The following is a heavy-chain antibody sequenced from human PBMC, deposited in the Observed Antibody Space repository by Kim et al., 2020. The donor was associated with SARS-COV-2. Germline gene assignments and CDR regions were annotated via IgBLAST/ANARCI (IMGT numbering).Heavy chain of an antibody. CDR3: AKEATYGDRTWDYYGMDV. Sequence: KGRFTISRDNAKNTLYLQMNSLRAEDTAVYYCAKEATYGDRTWDYYGMDVWGQGTTVTVSS. D-gene: IGHD4-17*01. V-gene: IGHV3-23*01. J-gene: IGHJ6*02.